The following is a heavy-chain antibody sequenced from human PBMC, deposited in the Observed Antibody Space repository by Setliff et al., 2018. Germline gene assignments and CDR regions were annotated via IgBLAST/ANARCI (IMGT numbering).Heavy chain of an antibody. CDR3: GRQGIAAPYSYYYLDV. CDR2: INWNGRST. J-gene: IGHJ6*03. Sequence: GGSLRLSCVVSGFTFSNYGMSWVRQAPGKGLEWVSGINWNGRSTGYADSVKGRFTISRDNAKNSLYLQMNSLRAEDTALYYCGRQGIAAPYSYYYLDVWAKGTTVTVSS. V-gene: IGHV3-20*04. D-gene: IGHD6-13*01. CDR1: GFTFSNYG.